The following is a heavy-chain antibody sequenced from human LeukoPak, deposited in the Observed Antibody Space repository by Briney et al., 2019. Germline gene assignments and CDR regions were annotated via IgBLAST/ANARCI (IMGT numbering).Heavy chain of an antibody. V-gene: IGHV3-23*01. Sequence: GGSLRLSCAASGFTFSSYAMSWVRQAPGKGLEWVSAISGSGGSTYYADSVKGRFTISRDNSKNTLYLQMNSLRAEDTAVYYCAKDRGWYNWNYRESRFDYWGQGTLVTVSS. CDR1: GFTFSSYA. CDR2: ISGSGGST. D-gene: IGHD1-7*01. CDR3: AKDRGWYNWNYRESRFDY. J-gene: IGHJ4*02.